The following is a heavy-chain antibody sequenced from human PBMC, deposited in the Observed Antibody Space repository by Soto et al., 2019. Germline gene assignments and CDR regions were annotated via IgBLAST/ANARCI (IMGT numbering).Heavy chain of an antibody. D-gene: IGHD6-13*01. J-gene: IGHJ5*02. Sequence: VNRVSQKKGKGLEWVSYISSSSSTIYYADSVKGRFTISRDNAKNSLYLQMNSLRAEDTAVYYCARHPERIAEIGWFDPWGQGTLVTSPQ. CDR3: ARHPERIAEIGWFDP. CDR2: ISSSSSTI. V-gene: IGHV3-48*01.